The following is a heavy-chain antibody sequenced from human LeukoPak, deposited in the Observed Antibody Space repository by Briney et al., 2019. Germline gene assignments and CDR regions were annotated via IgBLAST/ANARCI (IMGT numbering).Heavy chain of an antibody. D-gene: IGHD2-15*01. CDR1: GYSFTNYW. Sequence: GESLKISCQGSGYSFTNYWIAGVRQMPGKGLEWMGIIYPGDSDTRYSPSLQGQVTISADKSISSAYLQWSSLKASDTAMYYCARQYCSGGSCYSGVGWFDPWGQGTLVTVSS. J-gene: IGHJ5*02. V-gene: IGHV5-51*01. CDR3: ARQYCSGGSCYSGVGWFDP. CDR2: IYPGDSDT.